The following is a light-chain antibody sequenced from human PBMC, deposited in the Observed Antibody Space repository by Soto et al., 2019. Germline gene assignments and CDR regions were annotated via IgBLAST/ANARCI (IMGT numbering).Light chain of an antibody. CDR3: SSYTSSADLV. V-gene: IGLV2-14*01. Sequence: QSVLTQPASVSGSHGQSITISCTGTSSDVGGYKYVSWYQQHPGKVPKLLIYEVSNRPSGVSNRFSGFKSGNTASLTISGLQAEDEAEYYCSSYTSSADLVFGGGTKLTVL. J-gene: IGLJ3*02. CDR1: SSDVGGYKY. CDR2: EVS.